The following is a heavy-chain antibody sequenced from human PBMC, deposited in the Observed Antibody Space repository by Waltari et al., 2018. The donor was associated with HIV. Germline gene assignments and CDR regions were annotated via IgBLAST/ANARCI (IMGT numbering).Heavy chain of an antibody. CDR1: GFIFDYYS. Sequence: HLVASGGAVVQHGGSLRLSCSVSGFIFDYYSMLWLRHLPGKGLEWVSLITWDGRGTSYADSVKGRFTSSRDKTRMSLYLQMNSLRREDTALYYCAKDMGDCRTSSCYGGMDVWGQGTTVTVSS. J-gene: IGHJ6*02. CDR2: ITWDGRGT. CDR3: AKDMGDCRTSSCYGGMDV. V-gene: IGHV3-43*01. D-gene: IGHD2-2*01.